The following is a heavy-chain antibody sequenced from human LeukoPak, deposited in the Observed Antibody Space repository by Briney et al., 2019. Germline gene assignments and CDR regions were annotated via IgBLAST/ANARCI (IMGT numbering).Heavy chain of an antibody. D-gene: IGHD3-10*01. V-gene: IGHV1-18*01. CDR2: ISGYNGNT. CDR1: GYTFTSYG. J-gene: IGHJ6*02. Sequence: ASVKVSCKASGYTFTSYGISWVRQAPGQGLEWMGWISGYNGNTNYAQKVQGRVTMTKDTYTSTAHMELRSLRSDDTAVYYCARVTMVRGAMEDYYYGMDVWGQGTTVTVSS. CDR3: ARVTMVRGAMEDYYYGMDV.